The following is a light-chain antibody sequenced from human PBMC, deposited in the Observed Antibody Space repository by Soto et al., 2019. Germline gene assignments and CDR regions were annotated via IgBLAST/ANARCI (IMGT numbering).Light chain of an antibody. CDR3: QQTLSFPPT. Sequence: DIQMTQSPSSVSASVGDRVTITCRASQAIDSWLAWYQQKPGGAPKLLIFTGSLLHSGVPPRFSGSGSGTDFTLTISSLQPEDFATYYCQQTLSFPPTFGQGTKVDI. V-gene: IGKV1-12*01. J-gene: IGKJ1*01. CDR1: QAIDSW. CDR2: TGS.